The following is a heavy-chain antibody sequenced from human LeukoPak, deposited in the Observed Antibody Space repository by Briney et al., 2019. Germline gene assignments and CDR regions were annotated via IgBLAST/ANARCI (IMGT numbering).Heavy chain of an antibody. J-gene: IGHJ2*01. D-gene: IGHD1-26*01. CDR2: ISWNSGSI. Sequence: GRSLRLSCAASGFTFDDYAMHWVRQAPGKGLEWVSGISWNSGSIGYADSVKGRFTISRDNAKNSLYLQMNSLRAEDMALYYCAKDGLYRRWEPPWYFDLWGRGTLVTVSS. CDR1: GFTFDDYA. V-gene: IGHV3-9*03. CDR3: AKDGLYRRWEPPWYFDL.